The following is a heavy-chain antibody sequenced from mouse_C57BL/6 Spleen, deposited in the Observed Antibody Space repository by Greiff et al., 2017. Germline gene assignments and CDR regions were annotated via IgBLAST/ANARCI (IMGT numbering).Heavy chain of an antibody. CDR2: INPNNGGT. CDR3: ARGDDGYDVGAWFAY. Sequence: EVQLQQSGPELVKPGASVKMSCKASGYTFTDYNMHWVKQSHGKSLEWIGYINPNNGGTSYNQKFKGKATLTVNKSSSTAYMEPRSLTSEDSAVYYCARGDDGYDVGAWFAYWGQGTLVTVSA. V-gene: IGHV1-22*01. D-gene: IGHD2-2*01. J-gene: IGHJ3*01. CDR1: GYTFTDYN.